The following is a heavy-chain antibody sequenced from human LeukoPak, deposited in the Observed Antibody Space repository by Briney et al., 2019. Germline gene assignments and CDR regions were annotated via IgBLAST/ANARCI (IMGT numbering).Heavy chain of an antibody. J-gene: IGHJ4*02. Sequence: PGGSLRLSCAASGFTFSSYWVRQAPGKGLVWVSRINTDGSSTSYADSVKGRFTISRDNAKNTLYLQMNSLRAEDTAFYYCASGYSGYGVGYWGRGTLVTVSS. CDR2: INTDGSST. CDR1: GFTFSSYW. D-gene: IGHD5-12*01. V-gene: IGHV3-74*01. CDR3: ASGYSGYGVGY.